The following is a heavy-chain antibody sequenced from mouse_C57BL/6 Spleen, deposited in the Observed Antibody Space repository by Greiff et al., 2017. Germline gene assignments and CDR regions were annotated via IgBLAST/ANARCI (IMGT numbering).Heavy chain of an antibody. CDR3: ARDGTYYFDY. CDR1: GYAFSSSW. D-gene: IGHD4-1*01. J-gene: IGHJ2*01. V-gene: IGHV1-82*01. Sequence: VKLMESGPELVKPGASVKISCKASGYAFSSSWMNWVKQRPGKGLEWIGRIYPGDGDTNYNGKFKGKATLTADKSSSTAYMQLSSLTSEDSAVYLCARDGTYYFDYWGQGTTLTVSS. CDR2: IYPGDGDT.